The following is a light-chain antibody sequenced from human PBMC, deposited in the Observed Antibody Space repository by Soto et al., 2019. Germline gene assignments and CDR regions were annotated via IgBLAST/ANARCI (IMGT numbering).Light chain of an antibody. CDR3: ISYAGSDDLV. Sequence: QSALTQPPSASGSPGQSVTISCTGTNSDVGGYNYVSWYQQHPGKAPKLMIYEVSKRPSGVPDRFSGSKSGNTASLTVSGLQAEDEADYYCISYAGSDDLVFGGGTKVTVL. CDR2: EVS. V-gene: IGLV2-8*01. J-gene: IGLJ2*01. CDR1: NSDVGGYNY.